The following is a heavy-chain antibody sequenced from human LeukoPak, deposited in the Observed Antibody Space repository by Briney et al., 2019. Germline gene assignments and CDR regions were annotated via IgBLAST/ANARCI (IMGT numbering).Heavy chain of an antibody. CDR1: GFTVITND. CDR2: LYSDGNT. J-gene: IGHJ4*02. D-gene: IGHD3-9*01. Sequence: GGSLRLSCAASGFTVITNDMTWVRQAPGKGLEWVSVLYSDGNTKYADSVQGRFTISRDNAKNSLYLQMNSLRADDTAVYHCARTIPADYWGQGTLVTVSS. CDR3: ARTIPADY. V-gene: IGHV3-53*01.